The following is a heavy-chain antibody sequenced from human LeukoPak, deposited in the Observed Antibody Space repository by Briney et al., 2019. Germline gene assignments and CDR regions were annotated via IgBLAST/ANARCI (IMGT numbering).Heavy chain of an antibody. CDR1: GFTFDDYA. V-gene: IGHV3-9*01. J-gene: IGHJ5*02. CDR3: AKDNTFDP. Sequence: PGRSLRLSCAASGFTFDDYAMHWVRQAPGKGLEWVSGISWNSGSIGYADSVKGRFTISRDNAKNSLYLQMNSLRAEDTALYYYAKDNTFDPWGQGTLVTVSS. CDR2: ISWNSGSI.